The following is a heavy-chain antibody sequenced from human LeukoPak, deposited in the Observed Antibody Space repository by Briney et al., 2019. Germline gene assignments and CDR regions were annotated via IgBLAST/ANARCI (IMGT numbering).Heavy chain of an antibody. CDR2: ISGSGGST. D-gene: IGHD3-22*01. J-gene: IGHJ4*02. V-gene: IGHV3-23*01. CDR1: GFTFSGYA. CDR3: AKKPVDGIVVVPGATYYFDY. Sequence: GGSLRLSCAASGFTFSGYAMSWVRQAPGKGLEWVSAISGSGGSTYYADSVKGRFTISRDNSKNTLYLQMNSLRAEDAAVYYCAKKPVDGIVVVPGATYYFDYWGQGTLVTVSS.